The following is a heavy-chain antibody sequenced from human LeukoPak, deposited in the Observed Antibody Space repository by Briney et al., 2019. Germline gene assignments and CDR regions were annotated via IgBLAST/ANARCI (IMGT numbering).Heavy chain of an antibody. J-gene: IGHJ3*02. CDR1: GGSISSYY. V-gene: IGHV4-59*08. CDR2: IYYSGST. Sequence: SETLSLTCTVSGGSISSYYWSWIRQPPGKGLEWIGYIYYSGSTNYNPSLKSRVTISVDTSKNQFSLKLSSVTAADTAVYYCARLMDAYYDYVWGGYPLHAFDIWGQGTMVTVSS. CDR3: ARLMDAYYDYVWGGYPLHAFDI. D-gene: IGHD3-16*01.